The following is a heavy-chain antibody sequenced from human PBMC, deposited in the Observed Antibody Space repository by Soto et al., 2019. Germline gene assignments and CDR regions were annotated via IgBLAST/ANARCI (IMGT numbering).Heavy chain of an antibody. CDR3: ARGYFNILTGYYMDV. Sequence: SETLSLTYTVSGGSISSYYWSWIRQPPGKGLEWIGYIYYSGNTNYNPSLKSRVTISADRSKNQFSLKLSSVTAADTAVYYCARGYFNILTGYYMDVWGQGTTVTVSS. D-gene: IGHD3-9*01. J-gene: IGHJ6*02. CDR1: GGSISSYY. V-gene: IGHV4-59*01. CDR2: IYYSGNT.